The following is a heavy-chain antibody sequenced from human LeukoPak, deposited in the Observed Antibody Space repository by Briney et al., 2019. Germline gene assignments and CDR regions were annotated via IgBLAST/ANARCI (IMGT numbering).Heavy chain of an antibody. J-gene: IGHJ4*02. V-gene: IGHV1-3*01. D-gene: IGHD6-13*01. CDR3: ARVARYSSSWVQIDY. CDR2: INAGNGNT. CDR1: GYTFTSYA. Sequence: ASVKVSCEASGYTFTSYAMHWVRQAPGQRLEWMGWINAGNGNTKYSQKFQGRVTITRDTSASTAYMELSSLRSEDTAVYYCARVARYSSSWVQIDYWGQGTLVTVSS.